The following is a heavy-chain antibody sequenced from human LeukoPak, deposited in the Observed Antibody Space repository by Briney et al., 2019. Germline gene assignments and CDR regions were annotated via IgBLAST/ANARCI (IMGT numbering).Heavy chain of an antibody. CDR1: GGTFSSYA. J-gene: IGHJ1*01. CDR3: ASSNTVVRGNPYFQH. Sequence: GASVKVSCKASGGTFSSYAISWVRQAPGQGLEWMGGIIPIFGTANYAQKFQGRVTITTDESTSTAYMELSSLRSEDTAVYYCASSNTVVRGNPYFQHWGQGTLVTVSS. V-gene: IGHV1-69*05. CDR2: IIPIFGTA. D-gene: IGHD4-23*01.